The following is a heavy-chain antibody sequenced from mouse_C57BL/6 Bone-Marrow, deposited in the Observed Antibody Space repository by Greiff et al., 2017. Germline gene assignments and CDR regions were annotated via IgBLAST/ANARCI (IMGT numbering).Heavy chain of an antibody. D-gene: IGHD2-4*01. CDR2: IYPGDGDT. Sequence: QVQLQQSGPELVKPGASVKISCKASGYAFSSSWMNWVKQRPGKGLEWIGRIYPGDGDTNYNGKFKGKATLTADKSSSTAYMQLSSLTSEDSAVYFCARQGYDYGLYAMDYWGQGTSVTVSS. CDR1: GYAFSSSW. V-gene: IGHV1-82*01. J-gene: IGHJ4*01. CDR3: ARQGYDYGLYAMDY.